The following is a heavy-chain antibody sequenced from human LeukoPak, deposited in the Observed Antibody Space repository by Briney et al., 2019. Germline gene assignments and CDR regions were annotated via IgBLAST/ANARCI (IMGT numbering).Heavy chain of an antibody. CDR3: AKDRRVLLWFGDSFDH. CDR1: GFTFSSYG. J-gene: IGHJ4*02. Sequence: GGSLRLSCAASGFTFSSYGMHWVRQAPGKGLEWVAFIRYDGSNKYYADSVKGRFTISRDNSKNTLYLQMNSLRAEDTALYYCAKDRRVLLWFGDSFDHWGQGTLVTVSS. CDR2: IRYDGSNK. D-gene: IGHD3-10*01. V-gene: IGHV3-30*02.